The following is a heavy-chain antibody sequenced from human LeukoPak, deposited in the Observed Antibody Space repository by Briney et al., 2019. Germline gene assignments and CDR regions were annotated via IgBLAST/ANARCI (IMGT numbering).Heavy chain of an antibody. J-gene: IGHJ4*02. CDR3: AREYCSSTSCTPVFYY. V-gene: IGHV3-30-3*01. CDR2: ISYDGSNK. Sequence: PGGSLRLSCVASGFTFSSYAMHWVRQAPGKGLEWVAVISYDGSNKYYADSVKGRFTISRDNSKSTLYLQMNSLRAEDTAVYYCAREYCSSTSCTPVFYYWGQGTLVTVSS. D-gene: IGHD2-2*01. CDR1: GFTFSSYA.